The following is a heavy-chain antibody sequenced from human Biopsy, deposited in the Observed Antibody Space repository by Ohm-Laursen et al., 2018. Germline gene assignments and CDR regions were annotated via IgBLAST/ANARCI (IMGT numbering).Heavy chain of an antibody. J-gene: IGHJ2*01. CDR1: GGSISSYY. CDR3: ARHAPSYSGSYWRYFDL. Sequence: SETLSLTCNVSGGSISSYYWSWIRQPPGKGLEWIGYIYYTGSTNYNPPLKSRVTISVDTSMNHLSLRLTSVTAADTAVYYCARHAPSYSGSYWRYFDLWGRGTLITVSS. D-gene: IGHD1-26*01. V-gene: IGHV4-59*08. CDR2: IYYTGST.